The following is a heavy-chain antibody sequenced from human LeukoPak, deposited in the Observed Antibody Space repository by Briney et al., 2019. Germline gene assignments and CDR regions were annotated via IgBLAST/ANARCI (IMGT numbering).Heavy chain of an antibody. D-gene: IGHD1-26*01. J-gene: IGHJ4*02. CDR1: GYVLSSYA. Sequence: ASVKVSCKPSGYVLSSYAVSWVRQAPGEGLEGVGWIRVYNGHTDYAQKLQDRVTLTADSSTTTVYMELSSLTSDDTAVYYCARGGGGSPWLHSWGQGTLVTVSS. V-gene: IGHV1-18*01. CDR2: IRVYNGHT. CDR3: ARGGGGSPWLHS.